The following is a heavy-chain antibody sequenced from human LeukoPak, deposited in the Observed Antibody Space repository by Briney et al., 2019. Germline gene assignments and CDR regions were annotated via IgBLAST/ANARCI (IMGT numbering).Heavy chain of an antibody. D-gene: IGHD3-10*01. CDR1: GGSISSGGYS. CDR3: ARGATMVSARFDP. J-gene: IGHJ5*02. CDR2: IYHSGST. V-gene: IGHV4-30-2*01. Sequence: PSETLSLTCAVSGGSISSGGYSWSWIRQPPGKGLEWIGYIYHSGSTYYNPSPKSRVTISVDRSKNQFSLKLSSVTAADTAVYYCARGATMVSARFDPWGQGTLVTVSS.